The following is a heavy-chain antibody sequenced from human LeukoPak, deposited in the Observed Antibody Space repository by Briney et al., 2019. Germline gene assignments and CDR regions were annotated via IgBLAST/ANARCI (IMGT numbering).Heavy chain of an antibody. CDR2: ISGSGGST. D-gene: IGHD2-21*02. J-gene: IGHJ4*02. CDR1: GFTFSSYA. V-gene: IGHV3-23*01. Sequence: GSLRLSCAASGFTFSSYAMSWVRQAPGKGLEWVSAISGSGGSTYYADSVKGRFTISRDNSKNTLYLQMNSLRAEDTAVYYCAKDHIVVVTAIPNFDYWGQGTLVTVSS. CDR3: AKDHIVVVTAIPNFDY.